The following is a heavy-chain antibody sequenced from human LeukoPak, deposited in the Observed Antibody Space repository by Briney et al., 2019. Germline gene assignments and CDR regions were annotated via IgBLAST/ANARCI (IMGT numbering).Heavy chain of an antibody. CDR3: ARQYYYDTSGYHPWWFDP. CDR2: IYYSGSTT. D-gene: IGHD3-22*01. V-gene: IGHV4-59*08. CDR1: GGSTSNYY. Sequence: SETLSLTCTVSGGSTSNYYWSWFRQPPGKGLEWIGYIYYSGSTTNYNPSLKSRVTMSVDTSKNHFSLKLSSVTAADTAVYYCARQYYYDTSGYHPWWFDPWGQGTLVTVSS. J-gene: IGHJ5*02.